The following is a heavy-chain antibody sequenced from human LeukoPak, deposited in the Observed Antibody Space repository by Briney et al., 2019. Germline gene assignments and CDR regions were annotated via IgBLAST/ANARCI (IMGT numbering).Heavy chain of an antibody. V-gene: IGHV3-7*01. Sequence: PGGSLRLSCAASGFTFSSYWMSWVRQAPGKGLEWLANIKQDGSEKYYVDSVKGRFTISRDNAKNSLYLQMNSLRAEDTAVYYCARDFFAAAGPTYFDYWGQGTLVTVSS. CDR2: IKQDGSEK. CDR3: ARDFFAAAGPTYFDY. J-gene: IGHJ4*02. CDR1: GFTFSSYW. D-gene: IGHD6-13*01.